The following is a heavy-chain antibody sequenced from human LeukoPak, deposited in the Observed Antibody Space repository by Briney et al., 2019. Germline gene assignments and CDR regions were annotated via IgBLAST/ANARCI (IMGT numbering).Heavy chain of an antibody. Sequence: TGGPLRLSCAASGFTFSNAWMSWVRQAPGKGLEWVSYISSSSSTIYYADSVKGRFTISRDNAKNSLYLQMNSLRAEDTAVCYCARGSYDFWSGYRPVYYFDYWGQGTLVTVSS. V-gene: IGHV3-48*01. D-gene: IGHD3-3*01. CDR3: ARGSYDFWSGYRPVYYFDY. CDR1: GFTFSNAW. J-gene: IGHJ4*02. CDR2: ISSSSSTI.